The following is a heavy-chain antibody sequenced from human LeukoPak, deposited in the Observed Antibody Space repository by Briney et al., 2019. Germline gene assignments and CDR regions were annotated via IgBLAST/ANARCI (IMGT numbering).Heavy chain of an antibody. CDR3: AKDPYHGYMDV. CDR1: GFTFSDYY. V-gene: IGHV3-43*02. Sequence: PGGSLRLSCTASGFTFSDYYMDWVRQAPGKGLEWVSLISGDGGSTYYADSVKGRFTISRDNSKNSLYLQMNSLRTEDTALYYCAKDPYHGYMDVWGKGTTVTVSS. J-gene: IGHJ6*03. CDR2: ISGDGGST. D-gene: IGHD2-21*01.